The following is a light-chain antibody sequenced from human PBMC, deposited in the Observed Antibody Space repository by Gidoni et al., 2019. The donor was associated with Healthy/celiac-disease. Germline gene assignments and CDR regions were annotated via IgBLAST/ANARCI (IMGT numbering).Light chain of an antibody. CDR2: GNS. J-gene: IGLJ2*01. Sequence: QSVLTQPPSVSGAPGQRVTISCTGSSSNIGAGYDVHWYQQLPGTAPKLPIDGNSNRPSGVPDRCSGAKSGTSASLAITGLQAEDEADYYCQSYDSSLSGSVFGGGTKLTVL. V-gene: IGLV1-40*01. CDR1: SSNIGAGYD. CDR3: QSYDSSLSGSV.